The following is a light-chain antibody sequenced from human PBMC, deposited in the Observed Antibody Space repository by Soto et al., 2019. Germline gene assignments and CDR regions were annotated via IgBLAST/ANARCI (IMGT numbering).Light chain of an antibody. CDR1: QSLSSY. CDR2: DTF. CDR3: QQRSRWPIT. J-gene: IGKJ4*01. V-gene: IGKV3-11*01. Sequence: EVVFTQSPATLSFSPGERASLSFRASQSLSSYFAWYQQTPGRAPRLFIYDTFNRESDVPDRFTGSGSGSVFTLTISDVEPEDSATYFCQQRSRWPITFGGGTKVDIK.